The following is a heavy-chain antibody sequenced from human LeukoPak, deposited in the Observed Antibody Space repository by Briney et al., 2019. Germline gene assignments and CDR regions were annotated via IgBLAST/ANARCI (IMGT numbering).Heavy chain of an antibody. Sequence: PGGSLRLSCSASGFSLSDYGMSWVRQAPGKGLEWVSYITMNSVRFYADSVKGRFTISRDNDKNSVYLQMNSLRDEDTAVYYCARGGGSYRTRGYYGMDVWGQGTTVTVSS. D-gene: IGHD1-26*01. CDR3: ARGGGSYRTRGYYGMDV. CDR2: ITMNSVR. V-gene: IGHV3-69-1*01. CDR1: GFSLSDYG. J-gene: IGHJ6*02.